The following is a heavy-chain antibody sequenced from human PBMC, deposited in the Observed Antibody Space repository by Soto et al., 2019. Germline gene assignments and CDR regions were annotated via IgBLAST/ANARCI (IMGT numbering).Heavy chain of an antibody. J-gene: IGHJ5*02. CDR3: ARDQDLSWFDP. Sequence: GGSLRLSCAASGFTFSSYGMHWVRQAPGKGLEWVAVIWYDGSNKYYADSVKGRFTISRDNSKNTLYLQMNSLRAEDTAVYYCARDQDLSWFDPWGQGTLVTVSS. CDR2: IWYDGSNK. V-gene: IGHV3-33*01. CDR1: GFTFSSYG.